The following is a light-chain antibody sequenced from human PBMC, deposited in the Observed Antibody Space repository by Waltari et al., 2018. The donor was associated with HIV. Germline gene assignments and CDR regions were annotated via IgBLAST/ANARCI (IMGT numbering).Light chain of an antibody. V-gene: IGLV8-61*01. Sequence: QTVVTQEPSFSVSPGGTVTLNCGLSSGSVSTSYYPSWYQQTPGQAPRTLIYSTNTRSSGVPARFSGSILGNKAALTITGAQADDESDYYCVLYMGSGIWVFGGGTKLTVL. J-gene: IGLJ3*02. CDR1: SGSVSTSYY. CDR2: STN. CDR3: VLYMGSGIWV.